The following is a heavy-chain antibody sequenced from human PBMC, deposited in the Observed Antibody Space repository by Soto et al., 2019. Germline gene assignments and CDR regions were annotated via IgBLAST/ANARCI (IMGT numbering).Heavy chain of an antibody. J-gene: IGHJ4*02. CDR1: GYTFISFG. CDR3: ARRVDYCGGDCYFY. D-gene: IGHD2-21*02. Sequence: ASVKVSCKASGYTFISFGISWVRQAPGQGLEWMGWISPYNGDRDYAQKFQGRVTMTTDTSTSTAYMELRSLRSADTAVYYCARRVDYCGGDCYFYWGQGSLVTVSS. V-gene: IGHV1-18*04. CDR2: ISPYNGDR.